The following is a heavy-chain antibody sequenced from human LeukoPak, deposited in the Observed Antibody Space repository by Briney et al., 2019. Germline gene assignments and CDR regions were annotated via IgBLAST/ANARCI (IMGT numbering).Heavy chain of an antibody. Sequence: GGSLRLSCAASGFTFSSYWMSWVRQAPGKGLEGVANIKQDESEKYFDSLKGRFTISRDNAKNSLYLQMNSLRAEDTAVYYCARDKIEGPTKLDYWGQGILVTVSS. D-gene: IGHD1-1*01. CDR1: GFTFSSYW. CDR3: ARDKIEGPTKLDY. V-gene: IGHV3-7*01. J-gene: IGHJ4*02. CDR2: IKQDESEK.